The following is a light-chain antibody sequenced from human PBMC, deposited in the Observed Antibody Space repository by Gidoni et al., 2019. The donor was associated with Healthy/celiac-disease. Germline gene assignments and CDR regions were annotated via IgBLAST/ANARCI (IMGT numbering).Light chain of an antibody. J-gene: IGKJ4*01. CDR1: QDISNF. Sequence: DIQMTQSPSSLSASVGDRVTITCQASQDISNFLNWYQQKAEKAPKLLIDDASNLETGVPSRFSGSGSGTDFTFTISNLQPEDIATYYCQQYDNVGLTFXGXTKVEIK. V-gene: IGKV1-33*01. CDR3: QQYDNVGLT. CDR2: DAS.